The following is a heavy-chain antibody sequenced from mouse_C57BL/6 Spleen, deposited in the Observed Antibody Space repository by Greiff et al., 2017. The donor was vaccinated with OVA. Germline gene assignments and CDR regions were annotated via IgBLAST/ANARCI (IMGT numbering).Heavy chain of an antibody. Sequence: QVQLQQSGAELVKPGASVKISCKASGSAFSSYWMNWVKQRPGKGLAWIGQLYPGDGDTNYNGKFKGKATLTADKSSSTAYMQLSSLTSEDSAVYFCARSPYDPGDYWGQGTTLTVSS. CDR3: ARSPYDPGDY. V-gene: IGHV1-80*01. D-gene: IGHD2-3*01. CDR1: GSAFSSYW. CDR2: LYPGDGDT. J-gene: IGHJ2*01.